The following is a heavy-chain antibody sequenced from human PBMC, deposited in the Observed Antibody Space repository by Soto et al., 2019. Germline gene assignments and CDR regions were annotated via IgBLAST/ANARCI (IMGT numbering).Heavy chain of an antibody. J-gene: IGHJ4*02. D-gene: IGHD3-3*01. CDR1: GGSISSYY. CDR3: ARGRPDLITIFGVVIIGPFDY. CDR2: IYYSGST. V-gene: IGHV4-59*01. Sequence: SATLSLTCTVSGGSISSYYWSWIRQPPGKGLEWIGYIYYSGSTNYNPSLKSRVTMSVDTSKNQFSLKLSSVTAADTAVYYCARGRPDLITIFGVVIIGPFDYWGQGTLVTVSS.